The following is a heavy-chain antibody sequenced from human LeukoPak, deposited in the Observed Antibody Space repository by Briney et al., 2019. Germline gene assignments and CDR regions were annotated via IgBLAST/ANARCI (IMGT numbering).Heavy chain of an antibody. CDR1: GASITRYF. CDR2: IHFSGST. D-gene: IGHD1-26*01. Sequence: PSETLSFTCTVSGASITRYFWNWIRQPPGKGLEWIGSIHFSGSTNYNPSLRSRVTISVDTSKNQLSLKLSSVTAADTAVYYCARDLGGIYFDYWGQGTLVTVSS. J-gene: IGHJ4*02. CDR3: ARDLGGIYFDY. V-gene: IGHV4-59*01.